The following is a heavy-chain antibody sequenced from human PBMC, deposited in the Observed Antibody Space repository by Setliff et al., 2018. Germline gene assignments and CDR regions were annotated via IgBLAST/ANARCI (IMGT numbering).Heavy chain of an antibody. J-gene: IGHJ6*03. CDR1: GFTFSNYR. V-gene: IGHV3-33*08. CDR3: ARSMFSGYLPLGGKYSMDV. D-gene: IGHD3-22*01. CDR2: WHDGTTK. Sequence: GSLRLSCAASGFTFSNYRMHWVRQAPGKGLEWVAVWHDGTTKIYADSVKGRFSMSRDISRNTLYLQMNRLTVEDTAVYYCARSMFSGYLPLGGKYSMDVWGKGTMVTVSS.